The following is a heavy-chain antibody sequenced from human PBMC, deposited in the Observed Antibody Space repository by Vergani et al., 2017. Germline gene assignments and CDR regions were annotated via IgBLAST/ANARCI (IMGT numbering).Heavy chain of an antibody. Sequence: QVQLVQSGAEVKKPGASVKVSCKASGYTFTSYGISWVRQAPGQGLEWMGWISAYNGNTNYAQKLQGRVTMTTDTSTSTAYMELRSLRSDDTAVYYCARVNPANYYDSSGYLTDWGQGTLVTVSS. D-gene: IGHD3-22*01. V-gene: IGHV1-18*01. J-gene: IGHJ4*02. CDR3: ARVNPANYYDSSGYLTD. CDR1: GYTFTSYG. CDR2: ISAYNGNT.